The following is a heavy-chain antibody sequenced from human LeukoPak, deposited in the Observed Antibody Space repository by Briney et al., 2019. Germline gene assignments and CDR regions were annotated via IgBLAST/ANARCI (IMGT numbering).Heavy chain of an antibody. CDR2: INQGGSEK. D-gene: IGHD5-12*01. V-gene: IGHV3-7*01. J-gene: IGHJ4*02. Sequence: GGSLRLSCAASGFTFSSYSMNWVRQAPGKGLEWVANINQGGSEKYYVDSVKGRFTISRDNAKNSLYLQMNSLRAEDTAVYFCAREGGYGDYWGQGTLVTVSS. CDR3: AREGGYGDY. CDR1: GFTFSSYS.